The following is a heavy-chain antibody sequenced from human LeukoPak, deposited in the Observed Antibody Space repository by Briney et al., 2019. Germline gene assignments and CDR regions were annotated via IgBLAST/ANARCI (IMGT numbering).Heavy chain of an antibody. CDR2: ICHSGST. CDR3: DRRYSGYDPAAYGMDV. V-gene: IGHV4-30-2*01. Sequence: ASQTLSLTCAVSGGSISSSGYSWSCIRQPPGKGREWIGCICHSGSTYYNPALKSLVTISLDRSKNQFSLKLSSVTAADTAVYYCDRRYSGYDPAAYGMDVWGQGTTVTVSS. D-gene: IGHD5-12*01. CDR1: GGSISSSGYS. J-gene: IGHJ6*02.